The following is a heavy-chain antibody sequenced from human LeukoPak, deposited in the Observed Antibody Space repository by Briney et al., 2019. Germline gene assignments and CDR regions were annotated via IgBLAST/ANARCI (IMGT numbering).Heavy chain of an antibody. J-gene: IGHJ6*02. V-gene: IGHV4-30-4*01. D-gene: IGHD7-27*01. Sequence: SQTLSLTCTVSGGSMNNRDYYWSWIRQPPGKGLEWLGYIYYSGSTYYNPSLKSRITISEDTPKNQFSLKLKSVTAADTAVYFCARNWGAAGWSNYYGMDVWGQGTTVIVSS. CDR2: IYYSGST. CDR3: ARNWGAAGWSNYYGMDV. CDR1: GGSMNNRDYY.